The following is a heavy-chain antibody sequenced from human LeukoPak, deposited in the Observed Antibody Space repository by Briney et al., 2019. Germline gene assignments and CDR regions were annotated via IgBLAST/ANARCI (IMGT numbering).Heavy chain of an antibody. Sequence: GGSLRLSCAASGFTFSSYAMSWVRQAPGKGLEWVSAISGSGGSTYYADSVKGRFTISRDNAKDSVYLQMKSLRVEDTAVYYCARRGYHDYSGFDYWAQGTLVTVSS. D-gene: IGHD3-16*01. CDR2: ISGSGGST. V-gene: IGHV3-23*01. CDR1: GFTFSSYA. CDR3: ARRGYHDYSGFDY. J-gene: IGHJ4*02.